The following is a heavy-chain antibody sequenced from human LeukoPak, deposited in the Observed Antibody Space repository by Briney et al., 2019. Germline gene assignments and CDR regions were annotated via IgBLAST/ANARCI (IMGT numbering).Heavy chain of an antibody. V-gene: IGHV3-74*01. D-gene: IGHD3-10*01. CDR2: ISSEGSSI. Sequence: GGSLRLSCAASGFTFSSYWMHWVRQAPGKGLVWVSRISSEGSSISYADSVKGRFTISRDNAKNSLYLQMNSLRAEDTAVYYCARSLGSPWVSLGFDYWGQGTLVTVSS. CDR1: GFTFSSYW. J-gene: IGHJ4*02. CDR3: ARSLGSPWVSLGFDY.